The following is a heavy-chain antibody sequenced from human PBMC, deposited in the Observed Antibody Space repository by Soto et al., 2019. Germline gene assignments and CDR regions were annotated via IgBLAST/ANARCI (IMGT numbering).Heavy chain of an antibody. CDR1: VASFSNHY. CDR2: IYYNGNT. D-gene: IGHD7-27*01. Sequence: QVHLQESGPGLVKPSETLSLTCSVPVASFSNHYWSWIRQPPGKGLEWIGYIYYNGNTNYNPSLKSRVTMSVDTSRNQISLKLTTVTAADTAVYYCTRANWYSEYWGQGTLVTVSS. V-gene: IGHV4-59*11. J-gene: IGHJ4*02. CDR3: TRANWYSEY.